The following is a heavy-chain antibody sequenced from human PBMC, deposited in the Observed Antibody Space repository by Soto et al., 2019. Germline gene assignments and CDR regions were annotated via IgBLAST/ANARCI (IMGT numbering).Heavy chain of an antibody. V-gene: IGHV3-11*06. Sequence: GGSLRLSCAASGFTFSGYYMTWIRQAPGKGLEWVSYISSSSSYTNYADSVKGRFTVSRDNAKNSLYLQMNSLRAEDTAVYYCARGSGNWFGRVVFWGQGALVTVSS. CDR1: GFTFSGYY. CDR2: ISSSSSYT. CDR3: ARGSGNWFGRVVF. J-gene: IGHJ4*02. D-gene: IGHD6-13*01.